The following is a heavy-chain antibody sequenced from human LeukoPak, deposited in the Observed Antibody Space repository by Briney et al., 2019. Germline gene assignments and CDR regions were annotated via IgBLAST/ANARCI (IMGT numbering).Heavy chain of an antibody. J-gene: IGHJ3*02. CDR3: ASRQGFWSGYVLGAFDI. V-gene: IGHV5-51*01. D-gene: IGHD3-3*01. CDR1: GYSFTSYW. CDR2: IYPGDSDT. Sequence: ESLKISFKGSGYSFTSYWIGWVRQMPGKGLEWMGIIYPGDSDTRYSPSFQGQVTISADKSISTAYLQWSSLKASDTAMYYCASRQGFWSGYVLGAFDIWGQGTMVTVSS.